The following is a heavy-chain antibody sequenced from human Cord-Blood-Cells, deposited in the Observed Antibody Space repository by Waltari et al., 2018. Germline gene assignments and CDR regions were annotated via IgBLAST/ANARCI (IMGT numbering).Heavy chain of an antibody. Sequence: QLQLQESGPGLVKPSGTLSLTCTVAGGSISSSSYYWGWIRQPPGKGLEWIGSIYYSGSTYYNPSLKSRVTISVDTSKNQFSLKLSSVTAADTAVYYCARATISGSYFDYWGQGTLVTVSS. CDR1: GGSISSSSYY. CDR2: IYYSGST. CDR3: ARATISGSYFDY. D-gene: IGHD1-26*01. V-gene: IGHV4-39*01. J-gene: IGHJ4*02.